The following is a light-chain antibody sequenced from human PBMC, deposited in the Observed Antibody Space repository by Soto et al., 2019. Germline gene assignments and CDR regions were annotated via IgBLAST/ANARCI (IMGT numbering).Light chain of an antibody. J-gene: IGKJ5*01. V-gene: IGKV1-5*01. CDR2: DAS. Sequence: QMTQSPSALSASVGDRVTITCRASQSISSWLAWYQQKPGKAPKLLIYDASSLESGVPSRFSGSGSGTEFTLTISSLQSEDFAVYYCQQYNNWPPITFGQGTRLEIK. CDR3: QQYNNWPPIT. CDR1: QSISSW.